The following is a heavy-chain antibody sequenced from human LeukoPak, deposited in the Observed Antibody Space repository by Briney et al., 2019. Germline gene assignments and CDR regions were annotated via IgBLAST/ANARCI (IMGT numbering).Heavy chain of an antibody. Sequence: GGSLRLSCAASGFTFSSYAMHWVRQAPGKGLEWVAFMSFDGSNKYADSVKGRLTISRDNSKNTLCLEMNSLRTEDTAVYYCARGFGSGSYLIDHWGQGTLVTVSS. V-gene: IGHV3-30-3*01. CDR3: ARGFGSGSYLIDH. CDR1: GFTFSSYA. D-gene: IGHD3-10*01. CDR2: MSFDGSNK. J-gene: IGHJ4*02.